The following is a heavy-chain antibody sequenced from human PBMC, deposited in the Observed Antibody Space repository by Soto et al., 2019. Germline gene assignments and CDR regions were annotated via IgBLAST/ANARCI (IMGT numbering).Heavy chain of an antibody. CDR3: ARLGAFYQSLDP. CDR1: GGSFSPNY. D-gene: IGHD3-3*02. Sequence: QLQLQESGPGLVKPSETLSITCTVSGGSFSPNYWSWIRQPPGKGLEWVGYIYYAGSTSYNPSLNSRVTISLDTSKSQFSLSLSSVTAADTAVYYCARLGAFYQSLDPWGPGTLVTVSS. J-gene: IGHJ5*02. CDR2: IYYAGST. V-gene: IGHV4-59*08.